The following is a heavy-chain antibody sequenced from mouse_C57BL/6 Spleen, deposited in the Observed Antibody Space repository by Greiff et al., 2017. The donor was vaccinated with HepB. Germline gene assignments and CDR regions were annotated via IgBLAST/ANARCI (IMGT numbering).Heavy chain of an antibody. CDR3: TRIYYDYDEDY. Sequence: VQLQQSGAELVRPGASVKLSCTASGFNIKDYYMHWVKQRPEQGLEWSGRIDPEDGDPEYAPKFQGKATMTADTSSNTAYLQLSSLTSEDTAVYYCTRIYYDYDEDYWGQGTTLTVSS. CDR2: IDPEDGDP. D-gene: IGHD2-4*01. V-gene: IGHV14-1*01. CDR1: GFNIKDYY. J-gene: IGHJ2*01.